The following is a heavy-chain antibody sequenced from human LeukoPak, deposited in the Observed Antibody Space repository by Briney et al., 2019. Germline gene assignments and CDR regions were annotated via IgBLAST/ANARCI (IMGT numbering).Heavy chain of an antibody. Sequence: SETLSLTCTVSGGSTSGYFWSWIRQPAGKGLEWIGRIYSSGINNYNPSLKSRVTMSLDTSKNHLSLNLTSVTAADTAVYYCAREPTSGQEPTSGRPLDYWGPGTLVTVSS. V-gene: IGHV4-4*07. J-gene: IGHJ4*02. CDR1: GGSTSGYF. CDR3: AREPTSGQEPTSGRPLDY. CDR2: IYSSGIN. D-gene: IGHD5-12*01.